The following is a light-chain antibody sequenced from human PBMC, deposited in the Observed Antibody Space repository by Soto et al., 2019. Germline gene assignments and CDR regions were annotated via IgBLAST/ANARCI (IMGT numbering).Light chain of an antibody. CDR1: SFNIGFNY. V-gene: IGLV1-47*02. CDR2: SND. J-gene: IGLJ1*01. CDR3: AAWDDSLSGGV. Sequence: QSVLTQPPSAFGTPGQTVTISCSGNSFNIGFNYVYWYQQLPGMAPKLLIHSNDERPSGVPDRFSGSKSGTSASLAISGLRSEDEADYYCAAWDDSLSGGVFGTGTKVTVL.